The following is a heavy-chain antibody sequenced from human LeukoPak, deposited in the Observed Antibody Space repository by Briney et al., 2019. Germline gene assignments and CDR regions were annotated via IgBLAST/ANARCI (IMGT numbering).Heavy chain of an antibody. CDR3: ARQEYCSGASCYTWFDP. CDR1: GYSFTSYW. V-gene: IGHV5-51*01. Sequence: HGESLKISCKGSGYSFTSYWIGWVRQMPGKGLEWMGIIYPGDSDTRYSPSFQGQVTISADKSISTAYLQWNSLKASDTAMYYRARQEYCSGASCYTWFDPWGQGTLVTVSS. J-gene: IGHJ5*02. CDR2: IYPGDSDT. D-gene: IGHD2-15*01.